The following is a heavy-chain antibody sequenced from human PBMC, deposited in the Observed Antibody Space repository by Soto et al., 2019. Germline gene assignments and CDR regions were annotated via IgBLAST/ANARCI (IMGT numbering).Heavy chain of an antibody. Sequence: GGSLRLSCAASGFTGSSNYMSWVRQSPGKGLEWVSVINSGGSTYYADSVKGRFTISRDNSKNTLYLQMNSLRAEDTAVYYCAMGSSSYTPWDYYYGMDVWGQGTTVTV. CDR3: AMGSSSYTPWDYYYGMDV. D-gene: IGHD6-6*01. V-gene: IGHV3-53*01. J-gene: IGHJ6*02. CDR2: INSGGST. CDR1: GFTGSSNY.